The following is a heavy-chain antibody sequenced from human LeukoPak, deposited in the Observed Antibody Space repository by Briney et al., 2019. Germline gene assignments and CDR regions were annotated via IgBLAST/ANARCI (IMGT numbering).Heavy chain of an antibody. D-gene: IGHD1-26*01. J-gene: IGHJ4*02. V-gene: IGHV5-51*01. CDR1: GYSFTSYW. CDR2: IYPGDSDT. CDR3: ARPMDYPGSFDY. Sequence: GESLKISCKGSGYSFTSYWIGWVRQLPGKGLEWMGIIYPGDSDTRYSPSFQGQVTISADKSISTAYLQWSSLNASDTAIYYCARPMDYPGSFDYWGQGTLVTVSS.